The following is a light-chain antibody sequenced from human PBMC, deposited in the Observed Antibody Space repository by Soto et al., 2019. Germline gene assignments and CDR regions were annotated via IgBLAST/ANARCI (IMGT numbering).Light chain of an antibody. CDR1: QSVFDSSHWKNY. J-gene: IGKJ1*01. CDR3: HQYYSSPQT. Sequence: DIVMTQSPDSLAVSLGERATINCKSSQSVFDSSHWKNYLAWYQQRPGQPPKLLISWASTRESGVPDRFSGSGSGTDFTLTISGLQAEDVAVYYCHQYYSSPQTFGQGTKVEIK. CDR2: WAS. V-gene: IGKV4-1*01.